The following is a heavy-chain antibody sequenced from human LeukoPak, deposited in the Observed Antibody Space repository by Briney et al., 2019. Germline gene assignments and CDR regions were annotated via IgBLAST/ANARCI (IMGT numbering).Heavy chain of an antibody. J-gene: IGHJ6*03. CDR3: ARYQYSHCSSTSCYTFDYYYYMDV. Sequence: ASVKVSCKASGYTFTSYGISWVRQAPGQGLEWMGWISAYNGNTNYAQKLQGRVTMTTDTSTSTAYMELRSLRSDDTAVYYCARYQYSHCSSTSCYTFDYYYYMDVWGKGITVAVSS. D-gene: IGHD2-2*02. CDR2: ISAYNGNT. V-gene: IGHV1-18*01. CDR1: GYTFTSYG.